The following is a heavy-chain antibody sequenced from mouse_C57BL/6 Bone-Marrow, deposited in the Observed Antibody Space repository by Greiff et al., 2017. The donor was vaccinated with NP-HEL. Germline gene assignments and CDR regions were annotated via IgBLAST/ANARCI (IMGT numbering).Heavy chain of an antibody. D-gene: IGHD2-4*01. Sequence: QVQLKESGPGLVQPSQSLSITCTVSGFSLTSYGVHWVRQSPGKGLEWLGVIWRGGSTDYNAAFISRLSISKDNSKSQVFFKMNSLQADDTAIYYCAAIYYDYDDYFDYWGQGTTLTVSS. CDR2: IWRGGST. J-gene: IGHJ2*01. CDR3: AAIYYDYDDYFDY. V-gene: IGHV2-2*01. CDR1: GFSLTSYG.